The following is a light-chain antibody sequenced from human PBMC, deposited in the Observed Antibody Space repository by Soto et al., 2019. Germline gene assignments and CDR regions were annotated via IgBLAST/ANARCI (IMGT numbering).Light chain of an antibody. J-gene: IGKJ1*01. CDR1: QSVSSY. V-gene: IGKV3-11*01. Sequence: EIVLTQSPAILSLSPGERATLSCRASQSVSSYLAWYQQKPGQAPRLLIYDASNRATGIPARFSGSGSGTDFTLTISSLEPEDFAVYYWQQRSNWWTFGQGSKVDIK. CDR2: DAS. CDR3: QQRSNWWT.